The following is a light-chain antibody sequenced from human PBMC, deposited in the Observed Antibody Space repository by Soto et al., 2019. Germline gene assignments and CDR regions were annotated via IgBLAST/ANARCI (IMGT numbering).Light chain of an antibody. V-gene: IGKV3-20*01. CDR1: QSVSSSY. J-gene: IGKJ3*01. CDR2: GAS. CDR3: QQYCSSPLFT. Sequence: EIVLTQSPGTLSLSPGERATLSCRASQSVSSSYLAWYQQKPGQAPRRLIYGASSRATGIPDRFSGSGSGKAFALTIIRLEPEDFAVYYCQQYCSSPLFTFGPGPKVDIK.